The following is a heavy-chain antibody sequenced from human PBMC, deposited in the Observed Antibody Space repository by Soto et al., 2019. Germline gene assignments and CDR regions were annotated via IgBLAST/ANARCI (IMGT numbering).Heavy chain of an antibody. CDR3: ASVIGGDSECYFDF. D-gene: IGHD2-21*02. J-gene: IGHJ4*02. V-gene: IGHV4-30-4*01. CDR1: GGSISSGDYY. Sequence: SETLSLTCTVSGGSISSGDYYWSWIRQPPGKGLEWIGNIYYSGRTYYNPSLKSRVILSVDTSKNHFSLTLRSVTAADSAMYYCASVIGGDSECYFDFWGQGALVTVSS. CDR2: IYYSGRT.